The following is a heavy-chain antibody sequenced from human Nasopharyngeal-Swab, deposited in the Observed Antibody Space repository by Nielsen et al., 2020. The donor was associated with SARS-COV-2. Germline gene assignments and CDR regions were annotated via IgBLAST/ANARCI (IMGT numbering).Heavy chain of an antibody. CDR1: GYSFTSYW. CDR3: ARHVGSGWYGVDY. J-gene: IGHJ4*02. D-gene: IGHD6-19*01. V-gene: IGHV5-51*01. Sequence: GASLKISCKGSGYSFTSYWIGWVRQMPGKGLEWMGVIYPGDSDTRYSPSFQGQVTISADKSTSTAYLQWSSLKASDTAMYYCARHVGSGWYGVDYWGQGTLVTVSS. CDR2: IYPGDSDT.